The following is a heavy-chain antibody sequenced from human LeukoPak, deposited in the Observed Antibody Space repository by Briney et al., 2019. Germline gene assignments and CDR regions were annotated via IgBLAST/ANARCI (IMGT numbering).Heavy chain of an antibody. D-gene: IGHD3-22*01. CDR1: GGSISSYY. J-gene: IGHJ4*02. V-gene: IGHV4-59*01. CDR3: ARHDTTGYYWYYFDY. Sequence: SETLSLTCTVSGGSISSYYWSWIRQPPGKGLEWVGYIYYTGSTNYNPSLKTRVTISVDTSRNQFSLKLSSVTAADTAVYYCARHDTTGYYWYYFDYWGQGSLVTVSS. CDR2: IYYTGST.